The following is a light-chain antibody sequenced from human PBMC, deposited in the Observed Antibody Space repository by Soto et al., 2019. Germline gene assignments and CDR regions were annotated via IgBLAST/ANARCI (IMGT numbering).Light chain of an antibody. J-gene: IGKJ1*01. CDR2: AAS. Sequence: EIVLTQSPGSLSLSPGERATLSCWASQSVGSYLAWYQQKPGQAPRLLIYAASSRATGLPDRFSGSGSGTDFSLTISRLEPEDSAVYYCQQYSSPPRTFGQGTKVEIK. CDR1: QSVGSY. V-gene: IGKV3-20*01. CDR3: QQYSSPPRT.